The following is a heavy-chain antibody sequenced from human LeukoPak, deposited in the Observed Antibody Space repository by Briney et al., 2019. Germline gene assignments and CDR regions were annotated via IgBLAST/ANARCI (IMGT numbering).Heavy chain of an antibody. CDR3: ARARWTSTVTTYYLDY. Sequence: ASVKVSCKASGYIFTDDAIQWVRQAPGQGLELIVWINAGNGKTKYSQKFQGRVTITRDTSASTAYMELSGLRSEDTAVYYCARARWTSTVTTYYLDYWGQGTLVTVSS. J-gene: IGHJ4*02. D-gene: IGHD4-17*01. V-gene: IGHV1-3*01. CDR1: GYIFTDDA. CDR2: INAGNGKT.